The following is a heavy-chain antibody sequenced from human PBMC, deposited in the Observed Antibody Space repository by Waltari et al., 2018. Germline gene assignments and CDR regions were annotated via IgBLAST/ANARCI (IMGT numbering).Heavy chain of an antibody. CDR3: AREAIGDLDI. V-gene: IGHV3-48*03. CDR2: ISSSGSTI. CDR1: GLPFSSYE. D-gene: IGHD3-10*01. Sequence: EVQLVESGGGLVQPGGSLSLSCAASGLPFSSYEMNWVSQAPGKGLGWVSYISSSGSTIYYADSVKGRFTISRDNAKNSLYLQMKSLRAEDTAVYYCAREAIGDLDIWGQGTMVTVSS. J-gene: IGHJ3*02.